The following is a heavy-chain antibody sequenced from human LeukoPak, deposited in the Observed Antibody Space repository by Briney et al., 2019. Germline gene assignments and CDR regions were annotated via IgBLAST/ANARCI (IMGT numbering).Heavy chain of an antibody. CDR1: GYTFTSYG. CDR2: ISGYSGNT. Sequence: ASVKVSCKASGYTFTSYGISWVRQAPGQGLEWMGWISGYSGNTNYAQKLQGRVTMTTDTSTSTAYMELRSPRSDDTAVYYCAREGPGWQWHGNWFDPWGQGTLVTVSS. J-gene: IGHJ5*02. CDR3: AREGPGWQWHGNWFDP. V-gene: IGHV1-18*01. D-gene: IGHD6-19*01.